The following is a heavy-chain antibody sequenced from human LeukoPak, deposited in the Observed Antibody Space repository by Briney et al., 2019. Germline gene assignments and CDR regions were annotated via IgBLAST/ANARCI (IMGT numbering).Heavy chain of an antibody. CDR2: IHWDSDK. J-gene: IGHJ4*02. V-gene: IGHV2-5*02. D-gene: IGHD6-25*01. CDR3: AHSAGYSSDYYDY. Sequence: SGPTLVKPTQTLMLTCTFSGFSLTTSGVGVGWIRQPPGKAPEWLARIHWDSDKRYRPSLRNRLNINKDTSKDQVVLTMTNMDPVDTATYYCAHSAGYSSDYYDYWGQGTLVTVSS. CDR1: GFSLTTSGVG.